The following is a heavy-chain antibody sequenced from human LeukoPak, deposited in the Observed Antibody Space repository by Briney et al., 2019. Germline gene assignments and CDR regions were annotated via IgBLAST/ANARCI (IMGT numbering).Heavy chain of an antibody. V-gene: IGHV3-9*01. CDR3: AKGAVTTGRYNWFDP. Sequence: PGGSLRLSRAASGFTFDDYAMHWVRQAPGKGLEWVSGISWNSGSTGYADSVKGRFTTSRDNAKNSLYLQMNSLRAEDTALYYCAKGAVTTGRYNWFDPWGQGTLVTVSS. D-gene: IGHD4-17*01. CDR1: GFTFDDYA. CDR2: ISWNSGST. J-gene: IGHJ5*02.